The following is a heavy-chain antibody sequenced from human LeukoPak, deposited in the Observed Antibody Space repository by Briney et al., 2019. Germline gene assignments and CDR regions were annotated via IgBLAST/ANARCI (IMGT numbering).Heavy chain of an antibody. V-gene: IGHV3-11*04. J-gene: IGHJ6*03. D-gene: IGHD1-26*01. CDR2: ISFSGSTI. Sequence: PGGSLRLSRAASGFTFSDYYLSWIRQAPGKGLEWVSYISFSGSTIFYADSVKGRFTISRDNSKNTLYLQMNSLRAEDTAVYYCARGRGWEASYYYYYMDVWGKGTTVTISS. CDR3: ARGRGWEASYYYYYMDV. CDR1: GFTFSDYY.